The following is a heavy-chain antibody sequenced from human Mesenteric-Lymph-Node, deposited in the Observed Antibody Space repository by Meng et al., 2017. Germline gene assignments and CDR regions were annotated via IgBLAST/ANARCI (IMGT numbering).Heavy chain of an antibody. CDR2: INHSGST. CDR3: AKERDGYNPPRDY. V-gene: IGHV4-34*01. J-gene: IGHJ4*02. Sequence: SETLSLTCAVYGGSFSGYYWSWIRQPPGKGLEWIGEINHSGSTNYNPSLKSRVTISVDTSKNQFSLKLSSVTAADTAVYYCAKERDGYNPPRDYWGQGTLVTVSS. D-gene: IGHD5-24*01. CDR1: GGSFSGYY.